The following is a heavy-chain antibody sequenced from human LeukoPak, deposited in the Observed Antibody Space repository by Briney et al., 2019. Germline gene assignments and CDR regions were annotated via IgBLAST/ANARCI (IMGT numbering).Heavy chain of an antibody. Sequence: GGSLRLSCAASGFTFSNYWMSWVRQAPGKGLEWVANIKQDGSEKYYVDSVKGRFTISRDNAKNSLYLQMNSLRAEDTAIYYCARLTWICSNGVCYSGFDYWGQGTLVTVSS. CDR3: ARLTWICSNGVCYSGFDY. J-gene: IGHJ4*02. V-gene: IGHV3-7*01. D-gene: IGHD2-8*01. CDR1: GFTFSNYW. CDR2: IKQDGSEK.